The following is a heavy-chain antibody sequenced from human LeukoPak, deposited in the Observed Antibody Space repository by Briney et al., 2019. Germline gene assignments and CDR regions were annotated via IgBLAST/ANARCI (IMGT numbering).Heavy chain of an antibody. J-gene: IGHJ4*02. CDR1: GFTFSKYS. CDR2: ITSSRSST. CDR3: ARGGVTGSTVLDY. V-gene: IGHV3-48*01. Sequence: PGGSLRLSCAVSGFTFSKYSMNWVRQAPGKGLEWVSYITSSRSSTYYADSVKGRFTISRDNAKNSLYLQMNSLRAEDTAVYYCARGGVTGSTVLDYWGQGTLVTVSS. D-gene: IGHD4-17*01.